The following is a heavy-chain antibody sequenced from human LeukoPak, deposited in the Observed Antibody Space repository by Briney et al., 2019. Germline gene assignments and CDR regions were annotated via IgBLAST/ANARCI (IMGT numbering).Heavy chain of an antibody. Sequence: KTSETLSLTCTVSGGSIGSGGYYWSWIRQHPGKGLEWIGYIYYSGSTYYNPSLKSRVTISVDTSKNQFSLKLSSVTAADTAVYYCARAHGRGFLDWFDPWGQGTLVTVSS. CDR3: ARAHGRGFLDWFDP. J-gene: IGHJ5*02. CDR1: GGSIGSGGYY. V-gene: IGHV4-31*03. CDR2: IYYSGST. D-gene: IGHD3-3*01.